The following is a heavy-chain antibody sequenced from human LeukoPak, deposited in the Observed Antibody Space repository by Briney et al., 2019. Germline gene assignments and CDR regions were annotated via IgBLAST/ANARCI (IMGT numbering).Heavy chain of an antibody. CDR2: IYYSGST. D-gene: IGHD6-13*01. J-gene: IGHJ6*02. V-gene: IGHV4-59*01. CDR1: GGSISSYY. CDR3: ARGPLSSSSCGMDV. Sequence: SETLSLTCTVSGGSISSYYWSWIRQPPGKGLEWIGYIYYSGSTKYNPSLKSRVTISVDTSKNQFSLKLSSVTAADAAVYYCARGPLSSSSCGMDVWGQGTTVTVSS.